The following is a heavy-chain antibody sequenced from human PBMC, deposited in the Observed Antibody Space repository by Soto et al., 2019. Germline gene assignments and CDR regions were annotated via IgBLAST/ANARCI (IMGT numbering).Heavy chain of an antibody. Sequence: EVQLVEHGGGLAQPGGSLRLSCAASGFTFGSYWMSWVRQAPGKGLEWVANIKGDGGKTHYAESVKGRFTISRDNAKNSLYLQTNRLRAEDTALYYCARSQDSRGYSLVGYWGQGSLVTVSS. V-gene: IGHV3-7*03. CDR1: GFTFGSYW. CDR2: IKGDGGKT. CDR3: ARSQDSRGYSLVGY. D-gene: IGHD3-22*01. J-gene: IGHJ4*02.